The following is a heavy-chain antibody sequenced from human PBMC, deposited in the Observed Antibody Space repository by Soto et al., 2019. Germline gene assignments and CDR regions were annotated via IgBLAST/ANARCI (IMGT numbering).Heavy chain of an antibody. V-gene: IGHV4-39*01. CDR1: GGSISSSSYY. CDR3: ASSFAKLVAAASTDYYYYGMDV. CDR2: IYYSGST. Sequence: SETLSLTCTVSGGSISSSSYYWGWMRQPPGKGLEWIGSIYYSGSTYYNPSLKSRVTISVDTSKNQFSLKLSSVTAADTAVYYCASSFAKLVAAASTDYYYYGMDVWGQGTTVTVSS. J-gene: IGHJ6*01. D-gene: IGHD6-13*01.